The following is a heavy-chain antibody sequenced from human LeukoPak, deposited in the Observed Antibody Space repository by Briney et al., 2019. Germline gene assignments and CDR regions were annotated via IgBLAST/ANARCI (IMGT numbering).Heavy chain of an antibody. CDR1: GFTFSSYS. D-gene: IGHD6-19*01. J-gene: IGHJ4*02. Sequence: GGSLRLSCAASGFTFSSYSMNWVRQAPGKGLEWVSSISSSSSYIYYADSVKGRFTISRDNAKNSLYLQMNSLRAEDTAVYYCARGDSGLGYFDYWGQGTLVTVSS. CDR3: ARGDSGLGYFDY. CDR2: ISSSSSYI. V-gene: IGHV3-21*01.